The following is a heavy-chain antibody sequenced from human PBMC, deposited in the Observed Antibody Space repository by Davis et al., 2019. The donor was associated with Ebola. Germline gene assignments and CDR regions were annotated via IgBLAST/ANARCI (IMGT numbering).Heavy chain of an antibody. CDR1: GFTFSGSA. J-gene: IGHJ4*02. D-gene: IGHD6-19*01. Sequence: GESLKISCAASGFTFSGSAMHWVRQASGKGLEWVGRIRSKANSYATAYAASVKGRFTISRDDSKNTAYLQMNSLKTEDTAVYDCTITVAGKNIDYWGQGTLVTVSS. CDR2: IRSKANSYAT. V-gene: IGHV3-73*01. CDR3: TITVAGKNIDY.